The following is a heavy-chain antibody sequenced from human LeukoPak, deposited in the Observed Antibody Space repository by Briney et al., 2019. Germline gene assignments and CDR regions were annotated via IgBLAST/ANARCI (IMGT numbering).Heavy chain of an antibody. V-gene: IGHV3-53*01. CDR2: IYSGGST. D-gene: IGHD3-10*01. Sequence: PGGSLRLSCAASGFTVSSNYMSWVRQAPGKGLEWVSVIYSGGSTYYADSVKGRFTISRDNSKNTLYLQMNSLRAEGTAVYYCARALGELFYYYYYMDVWGKGTTVTVSS. CDR3: ARALGELFYYYYYMDV. J-gene: IGHJ6*03. CDR1: GFTVSSNY.